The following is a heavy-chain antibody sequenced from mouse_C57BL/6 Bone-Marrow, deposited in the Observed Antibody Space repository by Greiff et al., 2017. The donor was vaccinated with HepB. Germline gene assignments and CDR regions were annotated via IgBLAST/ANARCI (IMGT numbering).Heavy chain of an antibody. CDR1: GFSLTSYG. J-gene: IGHJ1*03. V-gene: IGHV2-2*01. D-gene: IGHD2-3*01. CDR2: IWSGGST. CDR3: AIDGSYFDV. Sequence: QVQLKESGPGLVQPSQSLSITCTVSGFSLTSYGVHWVRQSPGKGLEWLGVIWSGGSTDYNAAFISRLSISKDNSKSQVFFKMNSLQADDTAIYYCAIDGSYFDVWGTGTTVTVSS.